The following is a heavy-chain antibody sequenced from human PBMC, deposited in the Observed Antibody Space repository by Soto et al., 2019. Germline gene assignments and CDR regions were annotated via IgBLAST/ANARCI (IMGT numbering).Heavy chain of an antibody. CDR2: FDPEDGET. CDR3: ATLLFGELLFAEY. CDR1: GYTLSEFF. Sequence: SVKVSRKVSGYTLSEFFIHRVRQDPGKGLEWMGGFDPEDGETIYAQKFQGRVTMTEDTSTDTAYMELSSLRSEDTAVYYCATLLFGELLFAEYWGQGTLVTVSS. J-gene: IGHJ4*02. V-gene: IGHV1-24*01. D-gene: IGHD3-10*01.